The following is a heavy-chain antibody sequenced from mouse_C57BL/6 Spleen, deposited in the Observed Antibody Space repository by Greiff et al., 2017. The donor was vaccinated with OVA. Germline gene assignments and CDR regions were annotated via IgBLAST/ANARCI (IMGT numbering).Heavy chain of an antibody. CDR2: IYPGDGDT. Sequence: VKLMESGAELVKPGASVKISCKASGYAFSSYWMNWVKQRPGKGLEWIGQIYPGDGDTNYNGKFKGKATLTADKSSSTAYMQLSSLTSEDSAVYFCAPYYYGSSWFAYWGQGTLVTVSA. CDR1: GYAFSSYW. CDR3: APYYYGSSWFAY. V-gene: IGHV1-80*01. D-gene: IGHD1-1*01. J-gene: IGHJ3*01.